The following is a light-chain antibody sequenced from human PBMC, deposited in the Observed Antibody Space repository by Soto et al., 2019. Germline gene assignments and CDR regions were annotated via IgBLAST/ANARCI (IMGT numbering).Light chain of an antibody. J-gene: IGKJ1*01. CDR3: QQYYSFPRT. CDR1: QRVASN. Sequence: IVITQSPPTVSVSPGERAPFSCRASQRVASNLAWYQQKPGQAPRLLIYATSTRATGIPARFSGSGSGTEFTLTISSLQSEDFATYYCQQYYSFPRTFGQGTKLDI. CDR2: ATS. V-gene: IGKV3-15*01.